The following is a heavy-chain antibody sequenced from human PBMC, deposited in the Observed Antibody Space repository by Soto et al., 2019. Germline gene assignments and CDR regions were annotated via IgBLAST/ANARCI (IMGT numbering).Heavy chain of an antibody. V-gene: IGHV3-53*01. CDR1: GFTVSSTY. D-gene: IGHD6-13*01. J-gene: IGHJ6*02. CDR2: IYGGLTT. Sequence: GGSLRLSCAASGFTVSSTYMTWVRQAPGKGLEWVSVIYGGLTTSYADSVKGRFTISRDNSKNTVFLQMNSLRGEDTAVYYCARDRIEAAGTPRFNYYYGMDVWGQGTTVTVSS. CDR3: ARDRIEAAGTPRFNYYYGMDV.